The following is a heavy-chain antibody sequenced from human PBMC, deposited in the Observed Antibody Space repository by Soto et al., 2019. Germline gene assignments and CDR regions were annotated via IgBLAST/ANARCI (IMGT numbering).Heavy chain of an antibody. CDR1: GFTFSSYA. CDR2: ISGRGDST. J-gene: IGHJ6*02. D-gene: IGHD6-13*01. CDR3: AKDRGGAAAGPTKFYGMDV. V-gene: IGHV3-23*01. Sequence: EVQLLESGGGLVQPGGSLRLSCAASGFTFSSYAMSVVRQAPGKGLEWVSVISGRGDSTYYADSVRGRFTISRDKSKDALYLQMNSLRAEDTAVYDCAKDRGGAAAGPTKFYGMDVWGQGATVTVSS.